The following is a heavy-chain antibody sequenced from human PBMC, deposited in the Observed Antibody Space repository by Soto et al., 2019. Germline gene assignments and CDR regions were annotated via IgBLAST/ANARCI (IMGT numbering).Heavy chain of an antibody. CDR3: ARDGQQLTPYALDV. D-gene: IGHD6-13*01. Sequence: QVQLVESGGGVIQPGRSLRLSCAASGFTLRLHAMHWVRQAPGKGLESVAQMWYDGSNKYYTDSVKGRFTVAREDFKNTVFLQMDSLRAEDTAVYYCARDGQQLTPYALDVWGQGTTVIVSS. CDR1: GFTLRLHA. V-gene: IGHV3-33*08. J-gene: IGHJ6*02. CDR2: MWYDGSNK.